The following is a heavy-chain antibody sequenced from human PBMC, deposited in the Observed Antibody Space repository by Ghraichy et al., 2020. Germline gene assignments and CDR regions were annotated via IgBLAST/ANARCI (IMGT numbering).Heavy chain of an antibody. CDR3: ARLDKVGNSGYYLDY. J-gene: IGHJ4*02. Sequence: SQTLSLTCTVSGGSISSYYWSWIRQPPGRGLECIGYIYYSGSANYNPSLKSRVTMSVDTSKNQFSLNLSSVTAADTAVYYWARLDKVGNSGYYLDYWGQGALVTVSS. D-gene: IGHD5-12*01. CDR1: GGSISSYY. CDR2: IYYSGSA. V-gene: IGHV4-59*01.